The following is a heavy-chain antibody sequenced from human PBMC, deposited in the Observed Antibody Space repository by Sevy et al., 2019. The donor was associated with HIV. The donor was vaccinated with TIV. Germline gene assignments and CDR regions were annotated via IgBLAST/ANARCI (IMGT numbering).Heavy chain of an antibody. V-gene: IGHV3-23*01. CDR2: ISGSGGST. CDR1: GFSFSNFG. CDR3: AKALVRVVYGDSIFFDY. D-gene: IGHD4-17*01. Sequence: GGSLRLSCAASGFSFSNFGMSWVRQAPGKGLEWVLAISGSGGSTFYAGSVKGRFIISRDNSKNTRYLQMSSLRAEDTAVYYCAKALVRVVYGDSIFFDYWGQGTLVTVSS. J-gene: IGHJ4*02.